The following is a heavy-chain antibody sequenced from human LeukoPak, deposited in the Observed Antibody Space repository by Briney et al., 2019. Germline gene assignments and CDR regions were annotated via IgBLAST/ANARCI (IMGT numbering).Heavy chain of an antibody. V-gene: IGHV3-23*01. D-gene: IGHD1-7*01. CDR1: GFTFNSYA. Sequence: PGGSLRLSCAASGFTFNSYAMNWVRQAPGKGLEWVSVISGGGANTDYADSVKGRFTISRDNSKTTLYLQMNSLRAEDTAVYYCAKEKELEGDYWGQGTLVTVSS. CDR2: ISGGGANT. J-gene: IGHJ4*02. CDR3: AKEKELEGDY.